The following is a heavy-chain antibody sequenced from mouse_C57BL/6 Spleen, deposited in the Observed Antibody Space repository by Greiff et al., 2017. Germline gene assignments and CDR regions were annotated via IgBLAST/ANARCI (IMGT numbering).Heavy chain of an antibody. CDR1: GYAFSSYW. V-gene: IGHV1-80*01. Sequence: VQLQQSGAELVKPGASVKISCKASGYAFSSYWMNWVKQRPGKGLEWIGQIYPGDGDTNYNGKFKGKATLTADKSSSTAYMQLSSLTSEDSAVYFCASTYYMDAMGYWGQGTSVTVSS. CDR3: ASTYYMDAMGY. D-gene: IGHD2-12*01. J-gene: IGHJ4*01. CDR2: IYPGDGDT.